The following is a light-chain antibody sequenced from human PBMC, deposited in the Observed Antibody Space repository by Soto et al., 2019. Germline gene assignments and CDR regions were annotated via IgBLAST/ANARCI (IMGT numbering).Light chain of an antibody. CDR2: DVS. V-gene: IGLV2-11*01. J-gene: IGLJ1*01. CDR3: CSYAGSPRYV. CDR1: SGDVGYYNY. Sequence: QSVLTQPRSVSGSPGQSVTISCTGTSGDVGYYNYVSWYQQHPGKAPKVMIYDVSERPSGVPDRFSGSKSGNTASLTISGLQAEDEADYYCCSYAGSPRYVFGTGTKQTVL.